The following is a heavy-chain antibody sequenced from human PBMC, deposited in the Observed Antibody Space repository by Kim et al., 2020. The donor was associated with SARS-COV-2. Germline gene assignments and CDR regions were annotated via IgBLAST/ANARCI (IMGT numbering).Heavy chain of an antibody. J-gene: IGHJ5*02. V-gene: IGHV1-18*04. CDR2: ISTYNGNT. CDR1: GYRFTTHG. Sequence: ASVKVSCKASGYRFTTHGITWVRQAPGQGFEWMGWISTYNGNTNYAQKLQDRVTMTTDTSTSTAYMEVRGLRSDDTGVYYCARSMDYYDSSAYFKWFDPWGQGTLVTVSS. CDR3: ARSMDYYDSSAYFKWFDP. D-gene: IGHD3-22*01.